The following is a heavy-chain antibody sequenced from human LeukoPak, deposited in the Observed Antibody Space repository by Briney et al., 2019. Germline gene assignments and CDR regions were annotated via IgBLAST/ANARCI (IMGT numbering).Heavy chain of an antibody. CDR2: INLDGSEE. Sequence: GGSLRLSCAASGFTFSRYWMNWVRQAPGKGLEWVANINLDGSEESYVDSVKGRFTISRDNAKNSLYLQMNSLRAEDTAVFYCAIGGYYFGYWGQGTLVTVSS. CDR3: AIGGYYFGY. J-gene: IGHJ4*02. D-gene: IGHD3-22*01. CDR1: GFTFSRYW. V-gene: IGHV3-7*02.